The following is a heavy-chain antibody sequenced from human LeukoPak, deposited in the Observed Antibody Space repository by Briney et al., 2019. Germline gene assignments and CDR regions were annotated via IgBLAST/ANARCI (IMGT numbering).Heavy chain of an antibody. J-gene: IGHJ5*02. D-gene: IGHD3-22*01. CDR3: ASQYYYDSSGYYYLNWFDP. Sequence: SETLSLTCTVSGGSISSSSYYWGWIRQPPGKGLEWIGSIYYSGSTYYNPSLKSRVTISVDTSKNQSSLKLSSVTAADTAVYYCASQYYYDSSGYYYLNWFDPWGQGTLVTVSS. CDR1: GGSISSSSYY. V-gene: IGHV4-39*01. CDR2: IYYSGST.